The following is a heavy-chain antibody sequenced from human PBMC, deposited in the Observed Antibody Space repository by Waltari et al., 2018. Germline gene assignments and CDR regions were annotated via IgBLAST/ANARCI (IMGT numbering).Heavy chain of an antibody. CDR2: IIPIFGTA. CDR3: ARVPHLGYSYGQFDY. D-gene: IGHD5-18*01. Sequence: QVQLVQSGAEVKKPGSSVKVSCKASGGTFRSYAISWVRQAPGHGLEWMGVIIPIFGTANYAQKFQGRVTITADESTSTAYMELSSLRSEDTAVYYCARVPHLGYSYGQFDYWGQGTLVTVSS. J-gene: IGHJ4*02. CDR1: GGTFRSYA. V-gene: IGHV1-69*12.